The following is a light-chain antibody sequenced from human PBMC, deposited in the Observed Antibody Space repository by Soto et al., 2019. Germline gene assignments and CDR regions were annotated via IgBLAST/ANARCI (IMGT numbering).Light chain of an antibody. CDR2: DVS. V-gene: IGLV2-14*01. CDR3: SSYTSSSTVV. J-gene: IGLJ2*01. CDR1: RSDVGGYNY. Sequence: QSVLTQPASVSGSPGQSITISCTGTRSDVGGYNYVSWYQQHPGKAPKLMIYDVSKRPSGVSNRFSGSKSVNTASLTISGLQAEEEADYYCSSYTSSSTVVFGGGTKVTVL.